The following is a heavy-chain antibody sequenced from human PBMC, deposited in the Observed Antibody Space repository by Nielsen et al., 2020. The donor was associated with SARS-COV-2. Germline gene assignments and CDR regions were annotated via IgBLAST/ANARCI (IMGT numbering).Heavy chain of an antibody. J-gene: IGHJ6*02. CDR1: GFTFSDYY. V-gene: IGHV3-13*01. D-gene: IGHD6-13*01. Sequence: GESLKISCAASGFTFSDYYMHWVRQATGKGLEWVSAIGTSGDTFYPGSVKGRFTISRENAKNSLYLQMNSLRAGDTAVYYCARAGALSSSWYSMDFWGQGTTVTVSS. CDR3: ARAGALSSSWYSMDF. CDR2: IGTSGDT.